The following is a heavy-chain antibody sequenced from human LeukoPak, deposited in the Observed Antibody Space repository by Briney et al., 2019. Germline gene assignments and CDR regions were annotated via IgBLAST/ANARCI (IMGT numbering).Heavy chain of an antibody. CDR3: AKNLGTPGWGLDY. Sequence: GGTLRLSCAASGFTFSIYAMTWVRQAPGKGLEWVSTISGSGGSTYSANSVKGRFTISRDNSKNTLYLQMNSLRAEDTAVYYCAKNLGTPGWGLDYWGQGTLVTVSS. D-gene: IGHD1-1*01. CDR2: ISGSGGST. V-gene: IGHV3-23*01. J-gene: IGHJ4*02. CDR1: GFTFSIYA.